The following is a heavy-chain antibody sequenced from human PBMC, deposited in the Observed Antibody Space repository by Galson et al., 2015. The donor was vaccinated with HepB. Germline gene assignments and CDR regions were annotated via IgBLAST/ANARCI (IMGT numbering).Heavy chain of an antibody. V-gene: IGHV3-48*01. D-gene: IGHD6-19*01. CDR2: ISSSGNTI. CDR3: ATSQWPPAANDY. J-gene: IGHJ4*02. Sequence: SLRLSCAASGFTFISCSMNWVRQAPGKGLEWVSQISSSGNTIYYVDSVKGRFTYYADSVRGRFTISRDDSKNTLFLQMSSLRVDDTAVYYCATSQWPPAANDYWGRGTLVTVSS. CDR1: GFTFISCS.